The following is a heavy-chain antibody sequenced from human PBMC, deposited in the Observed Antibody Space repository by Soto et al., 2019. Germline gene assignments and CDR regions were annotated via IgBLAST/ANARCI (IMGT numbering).Heavy chain of an antibody. J-gene: IGHJ4*02. CDR3: ASRPGLEQWLVLDY. Sequence: QVQLVQSGAEVKKAGASVKVSCKASGYTFASYAVNWVRQAPGQRLEWVGWINPVNGDTRYSEEFQNRVTITRDTSATTVYMELTSLTSEDTAVYYCASRPGLEQWLVLDYWCQGTLVTVSS. CDR1: GYTFASYA. D-gene: IGHD6-19*01. V-gene: IGHV1-3*01. CDR2: INPVNGDT.